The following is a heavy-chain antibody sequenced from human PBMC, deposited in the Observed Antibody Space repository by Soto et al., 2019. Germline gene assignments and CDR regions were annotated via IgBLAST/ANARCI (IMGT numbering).Heavy chain of an antibody. Sequence: GASLKISCKDSGYNFTTYWIAWVRQMPGKGLEWMGIIYPSDSATRYSPSFQGQVTISADKSISAAYLHWSSLQASDTAMYYCAKLRNVVGVPFDSWGHGTLVTVSS. CDR3: AKLRNVVGVPFDS. CDR2: IYPSDSAT. J-gene: IGHJ4*01. V-gene: IGHV5-51*01. D-gene: IGHD1-26*01. CDR1: GYNFTTYW.